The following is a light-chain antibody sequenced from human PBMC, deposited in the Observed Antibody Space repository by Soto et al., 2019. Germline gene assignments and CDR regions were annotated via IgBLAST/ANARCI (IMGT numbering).Light chain of an antibody. CDR3: QQYNSYPWT. CDR1: HSISSW. V-gene: IGKV1-5*03. Sequence: DIQMTQSPSTLSAPVGDRVTITCRASHSISSWLAWYQQKPGKAPKLLIYKASSLESGVPSRFSGSGSGTEFTLTISSLQPDDFATYYRQQYNSYPWTFGQGTKVEIK. J-gene: IGKJ1*01. CDR2: KAS.